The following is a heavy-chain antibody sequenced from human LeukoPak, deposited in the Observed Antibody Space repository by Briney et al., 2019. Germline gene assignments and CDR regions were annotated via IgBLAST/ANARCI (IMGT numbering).Heavy chain of an antibody. CDR3: IQVRVTTTRNAFDV. J-gene: IGHJ3*01. CDR1: GFTFSSYA. V-gene: IGHV3-74*01. CDR2: INGDGSST. D-gene: IGHD1-1*01. Sequence: GGSLRLSCAASGFTFSSYAMSWVRQAPGKGLVWVSRINGDGSSTNYADSVKGRFTISRDNAKNTVYLEMSSLRAEDTAVYYCIQVRVTTTRNAFDVWGQGTMVTVSS.